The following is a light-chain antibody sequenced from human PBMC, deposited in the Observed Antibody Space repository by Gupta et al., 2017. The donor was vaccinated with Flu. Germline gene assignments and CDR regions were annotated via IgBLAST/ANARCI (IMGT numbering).Light chain of an antibody. J-gene: IGLJ1*01. V-gene: IGLV3-1*01. Sequence: SYELTQPPSVSVSPGQTASITCSGDKLGDKYACWYQQKPGQSPVLVIYQDSKRPSGIPERFSGSNSGNTATLXIXGTQAMXEADYYCQAWDSSTEVFGTGTKVTVL. CDR3: QAWDSSTEV. CDR2: QDS. CDR1: KLGDKY.